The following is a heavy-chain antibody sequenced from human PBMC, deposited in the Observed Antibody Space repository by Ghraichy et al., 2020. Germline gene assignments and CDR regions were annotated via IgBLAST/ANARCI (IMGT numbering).Heavy chain of an antibody. CDR1: GFTFSSYS. D-gene: IGHD6-6*01. V-gene: IGHV3-21*01. Sequence: GGSLRLSCAASGFTFSSYSMNWVRQAPGKGLEWVSSISSSSSYIYYADSVKGRFTISRDNAKNSLYLQMNSLRAEDTAVYYCARDPSSSSPLDYYYYYMDVWGKGTTVTVSS. J-gene: IGHJ6*03. CDR3: ARDPSSSSPLDYYYYYMDV. CDR2: ISSSSSYI.